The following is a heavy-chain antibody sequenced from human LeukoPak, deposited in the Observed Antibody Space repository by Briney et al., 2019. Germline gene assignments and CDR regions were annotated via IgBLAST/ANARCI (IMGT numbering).Heavy chain of an antibody. CDR3: ARVSPEAGFDP. CDR2: IYYSGST. CDR1: GGSISSSSYY. V-gene: IGHV4-39*07. J-gene: IGHJ5*02. Sequence: SETLSLTCTVSGGSISSSSYYWGWIRQPPGKGLEWIGSIYYSGSTYYNPSLKSRVTISVDTSKNQFSLKLSSVTAADTAVYYCARVSPEAGFDPWGQGTLVTVSS. D-gene: IGHD1-14*01.